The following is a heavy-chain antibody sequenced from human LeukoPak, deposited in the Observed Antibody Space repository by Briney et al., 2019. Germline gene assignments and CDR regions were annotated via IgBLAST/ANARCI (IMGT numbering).Heavy chain of an antibody. J-gene: IGHJ4*02. CDR3: ARGGSYYDSSGYYYFDY. CDR2: IYTSGST. V-gene: IGHV4-4*07. CDR1: GGSISSYY. Sequence: SETLSLTCTVSGGSISSYYWSWIRQPAGKGLEWIGRIYTSGSTNYNPSLKSRVTMSVDTSKNQFSLKLSSVTAADTAVYYCARGGSYYDSSGYYYFDYWGQGTLVTVSP. D-gene: IGHD3-22*01.